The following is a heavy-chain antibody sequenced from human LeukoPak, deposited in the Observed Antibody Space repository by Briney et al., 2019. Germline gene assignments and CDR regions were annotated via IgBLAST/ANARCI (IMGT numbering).Heavy chain of an antibody. Sequence: GGSLRLSCAASGFTFSRFWMSWVRQAPGKGLEWVANIKQDGSEKYYVDSVKGRFTISRDNAKNSLYLQMNRLRAEDTAVYYCARDPGGPLSTFDYWGQGTLVTVSS. CDR3: ARDPGGPLSTFDY. D-gene: IGHD4-23*01. CDR1: GFTFSRFW. V-gene: IGHV3-7*05. J-gene: IGHJ4*02. CDR2: IKQDGSEK.